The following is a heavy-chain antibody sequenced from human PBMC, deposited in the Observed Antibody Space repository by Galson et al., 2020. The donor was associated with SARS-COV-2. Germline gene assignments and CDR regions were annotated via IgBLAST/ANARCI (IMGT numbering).Heavy chain of an antibody. CDR2: IYSSATT. CDR3: VRGGSYVRNWFDP. D-gene: IGHD1-26*01. V-gene: IGHV4-59*01. Sequence: ASETLSLTCTVSGGSIRRDYWSWSRQPPAKRPEWFGYIYSSATTTYNPPLMSRVTISVDTSKNQFSLSLSSVYAADTAVYYCVRGGSYVRNWFDPWGQGTLVTVSS. CDR1: GGSIRRDY. J-gene: IGHJ5*02.